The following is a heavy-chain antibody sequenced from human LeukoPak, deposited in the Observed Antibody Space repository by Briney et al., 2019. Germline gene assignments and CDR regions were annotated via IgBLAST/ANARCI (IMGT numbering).Heavy chain of an antibody. CDR2: INPSGGST. CDR3: ASRNEYSSGWYNFDY. V-gene: IGHV1-46*01. D-gene: IGHD6-19*01. J-gene: IGHJ4*02. CDR1: GYTFTSYY. Sequence: ASVKVSCKASGYTFTSYYMHWVRQAPGQGLGWMGIINPSGGSTSYAQKFQGRVTMTRDTSTSTVYMELSSLRSEDTAVYYCASRNEYSSGWYNFDYWGQGTLVTVSS.